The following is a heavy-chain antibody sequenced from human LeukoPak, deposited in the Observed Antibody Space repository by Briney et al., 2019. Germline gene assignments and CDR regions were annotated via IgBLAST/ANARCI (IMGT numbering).Heavy chain of an antibody. J-gene: IGHJ4*02. Sequence: MASETLSLTCTVSGGSISTYYWSWIRQSPGKGLEWIGRIYTSGSTNYNPSLKSRVTMSVDTSKNQFSLKLSSVTAADTAVYYCAGEGKYYYDSSGYYPDYWGQGTLVTVSS. CDR3: AGEGKYYYDSSGYYPDY. CDR1: GGSISTYY. V-gene: IGHV4-4*07. D-gene: IGHD3-22*01. CDR2: IYTSGST.